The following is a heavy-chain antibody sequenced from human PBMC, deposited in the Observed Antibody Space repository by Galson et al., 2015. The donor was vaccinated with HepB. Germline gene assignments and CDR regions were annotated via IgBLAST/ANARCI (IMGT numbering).Heavy chain of an antibody. CDR3: ARDVTGTLHFDY. Sequence: SLRLSCAGSGLTFSDYWMNWVRQAPGKGLEWVANIKQDGSEIRSVDSVKGRFTISRDNAKNSLYLQMNSLRAEDTAVYYCARDVTGTLHFDYWGQGTLVTVSS. J-gene: IGHJ4*02. CDR2: IKQDGSEI. CDR1: GLTFSDYW. D-gene: IGHD1-7*01. V-gene: IGHV3-7*01.